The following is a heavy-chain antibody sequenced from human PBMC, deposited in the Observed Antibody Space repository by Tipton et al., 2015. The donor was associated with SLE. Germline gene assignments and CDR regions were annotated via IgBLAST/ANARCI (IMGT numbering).Heavy chain of an antibody. CDR1: GLLFRTYW. CDR2: INPDASEK. J-gene: IGHJ4*02. V-gene: IGHV3-7*03. CDR3: AKDRYCGGGTCFASYFDL. Sequence: SLRLSCADSGLLFRTYWMSWVRLAPGKGLEWVANINPDASEKYYADSVSGRFAISRDNSKNTLSLQLNTLRADDTAIYYCAKDRYCGGGTCFASYFDLWGQGTPVTVSS. D-gene: IGHD2-21*01.